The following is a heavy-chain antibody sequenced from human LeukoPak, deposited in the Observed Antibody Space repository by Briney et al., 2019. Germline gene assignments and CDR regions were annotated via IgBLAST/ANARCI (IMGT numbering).Heavy chain of an antibody. V-gene: IGHV3-20*04. CDR2: INWNGGST. Sequence: GGSLRLSCAACGFTFEDYGMTGVRQAPGKGLEWGSGINWNGGSTGYAESVKGRFTISRDNAKNSLYLQMNSLRAEDTALYYCARRSGYDSNYFDYWGQGTLVTVSS. J-gene: IGHJ4*02. D-gene: IGHD5-12*01. CDR1: GFTFEDYG. CDR3: ARRSGYDSNYFDY.